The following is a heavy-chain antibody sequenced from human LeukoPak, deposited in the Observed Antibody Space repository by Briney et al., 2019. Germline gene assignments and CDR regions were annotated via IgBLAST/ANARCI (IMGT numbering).Heavy chain of an antibody. J-gene: IGHJ4*02. Sequence: SVTVSCKASGGTFSSYAISWVRQAPGQGLEWMGGIIPIFGTANYAQKFQGRVTITADESTSTAYMELSSLRSEDTAVYYCARDGLRGSGSYYYFDYWGQGTLVTVSS. CDR2: IIPIFGTA. CDR3: ARDGLRGSGSYYYFDY. CDR1: GGTFSSYA. D-gene: IGHD3-10*01. V-gene: IGHV1-69*13.